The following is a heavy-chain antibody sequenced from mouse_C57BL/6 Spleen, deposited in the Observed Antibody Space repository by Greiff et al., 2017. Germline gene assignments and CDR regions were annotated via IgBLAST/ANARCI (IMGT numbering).Heavy chain of an antibody. J-gene: IGHJ4*01. V-gene: IGHV1-64*01. CDR3: ARKRDYYYAMDY. CDR2: IHPNSGST. CDR1: GYTFTSYW. D-gene: IGHD3-3*01. Sequence: QVQLQQSGAELVKPGASVKLSCKASGYTFTSYWMHWVKQRPGQGLEWIGMIHPNSGSTNYNEKFKSKATLTVDKSSSTAYMQLSSLTSEDSAVYYCARKRDYYYAMDYWGQGTSVTVSS.